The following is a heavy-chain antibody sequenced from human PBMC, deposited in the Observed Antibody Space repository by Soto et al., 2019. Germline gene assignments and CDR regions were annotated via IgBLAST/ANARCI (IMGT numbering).Heavy chain of an antibody. V-gene: IGHV3-49*04. J-gene: IGHJ4*02. Sequence: GGSLRLSCAAPAFTFGDYAMTWVRQAPGKGLEWVGFIRTKTYGETTEYAASVKGKFTISRDDSKSIAYLQMSSLKTEETAVYYCTRSRNIITFRMSFDYWGQGTLVTASS. CDR1: AFTFGDYA. CDR2: IRTKTYGETT. D-gene: IGHD3-16*01. CDR3: TRSRNIITFRMSFDY.